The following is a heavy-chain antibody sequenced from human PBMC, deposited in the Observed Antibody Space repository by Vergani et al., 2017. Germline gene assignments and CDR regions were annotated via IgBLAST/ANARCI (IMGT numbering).Heavy chain of an antibody. CDR3: ARDGEDTAMVTVKAHY. CDR1: GGSISSSNW. CDR2: IYHSGST. D-gene: IGHD5-18*01. J-gene: IGHJ4*02. V-gene: IGHV4-4*02. Sequence: QVQLQESGPGLVKPSGTLSLTCAVSGGSISSSNWWRWVRQPPGKGLEWIREIYHSGSTNYNPSLKSLVTISVDKSKNQFSLKLSSVTAADTAVYYCARDGEDTAMVTVKAHYWGQGTLVTVSS.